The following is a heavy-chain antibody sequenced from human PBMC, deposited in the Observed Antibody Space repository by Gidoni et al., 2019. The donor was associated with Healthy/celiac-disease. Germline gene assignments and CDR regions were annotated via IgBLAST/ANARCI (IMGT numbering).Heavy chain of an antibody. CDR3: ARDGVIKGVFDY. Sequence: QVQLVESGGGVVQPGWSLRPSCAASGFPFSSYGKHRVRQAPAKGLEWVAVIWYYGSNKYYADSVKGRFTISRDNSKNTLYLQMNSLGAEDTAVYYCARDGVIKGVFDYWGQGTLVTVSS. J-gene: IGHJ4*02. D-gene: IGHD2-21*01. CDR1: GFPFSSYG. CDR2: IWYYGSNK. V-gene: IGHV3-33*01.